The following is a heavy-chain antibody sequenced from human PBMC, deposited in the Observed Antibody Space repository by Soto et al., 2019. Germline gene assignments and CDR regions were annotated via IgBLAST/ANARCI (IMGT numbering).Heavy chain of an antibody. CDR1: GGSISSSTYY. Sequence: QLQLQESGPGLVKPSETLSLSCTVSGGSISSSTYYWGWIRQPPGKGLEWIGSIYYSGSTYSNPSPKSRVTISVDTSKNQSSLQLSSVTAADTAVYYCARLRIEGTTYDALDIWGQGTMVTVSS. V-gene: IGHV4-39*01. J-gene: IGHJ3*02. CDR2: IYYSGST. CDR3: ARLRIEGTTYDALDI. D-gene: IGHD1-26*01.